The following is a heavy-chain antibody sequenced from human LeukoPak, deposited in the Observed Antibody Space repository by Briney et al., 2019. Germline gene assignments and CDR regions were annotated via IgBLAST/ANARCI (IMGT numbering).Heavy chain of an antibody. V-gene: IGHV1-46*01. CDR2: INPSGGST. Sequence: ASVKLSCKASGYTFSYSYVHWVRQAPGQGLEWMGIINPSGGSTSYAQKFQGRVTMTRDMSTSTVYMELSSLRSGDTAVYYCARDGVITGSPEFDPWGQGALVTVSS. CDR3: ARDGVITGSPEFDP. J-gene: IGHJ5*02. CDR1: GYTFSYSY. D-gene: IGHD1-20*01.